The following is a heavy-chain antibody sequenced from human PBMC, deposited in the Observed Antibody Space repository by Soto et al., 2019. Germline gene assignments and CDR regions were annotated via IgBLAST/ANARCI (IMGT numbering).Heavy chain of an antibody. J-gene: IGHJ4*02. Sequence: ASVKVSCKASEYTFTTYYIHWVRQAPGQGLEWVGIINPSAGSPSYAQKFQGRVTMTRDTSTSTVYMELNSLRAEDTAVYYCARHLAGNRDYWGQGTLVTVSS. V-gene: IGHV1-46*01. CDR2: INPSAGSP. CDR1: EYTFTTYY. D-gene: IGHD3-3*02. CDR3: ARHLAGNRDY.